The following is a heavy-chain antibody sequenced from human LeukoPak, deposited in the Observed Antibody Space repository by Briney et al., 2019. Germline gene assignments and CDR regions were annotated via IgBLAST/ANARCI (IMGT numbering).Heavy chain of an antibody. CDR3: ASDTSGYSSAGAFDM. J-gene: IGHJ3*02. D-gene: IGHD6-25*01. CDR1: GFTFSSYD. CDR2: ISSSGSTI. Sequence: GGSLTLSCAASGFTFSSYDMNWVRQAPGKGLEWVWYISSSGSTINYADTEKGRFTTSEHNAKNSLYLQRNSLGAEDTAVYYCASDTSGYSSAGAFDMGGEGTMVTVS. V-gene: IGHV3-48*03.